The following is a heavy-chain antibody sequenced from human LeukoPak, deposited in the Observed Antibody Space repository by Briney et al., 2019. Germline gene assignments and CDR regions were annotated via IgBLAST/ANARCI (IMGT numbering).Heavy chain of an antibody. Sequence: SQTLSLTCTVSGGSISSGSYYWRWIRQPAGKGLEWIGRIYTSGSTNYNPSLKSRVTISVDTSKTQFSLKLSSVTAADTAVYYCARDPLFDYWGQGTLVTVSS. CDR2: IYTSGST. CDR1: GGSISSGSYY. J-gene: IGHJ4*02. CDR3: ARDPLFDY. V-gene: IGHV4-61*02.